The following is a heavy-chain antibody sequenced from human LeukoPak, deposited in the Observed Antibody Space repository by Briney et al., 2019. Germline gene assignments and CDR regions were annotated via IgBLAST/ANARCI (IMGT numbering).Heavy chain of an antibody. D-gene: IGHD6-19*01. Sequence: SETLSLTCAVAGGSISSGGYSWSCIRQPPGKGLECIGYIYHSGSTYYNPSLESRVTISVDTSKNQFSLKLSSVTAADTAVYYCARESIAVAGYRGYSGQGTLVTVSS. V-gene: IGHV4-30-2*01. CDR2: IYHSGST. CDR1: GGSISSGGYS. CDR3: ARESIAVAGYRGY. J-gene: IGHJ4*02.